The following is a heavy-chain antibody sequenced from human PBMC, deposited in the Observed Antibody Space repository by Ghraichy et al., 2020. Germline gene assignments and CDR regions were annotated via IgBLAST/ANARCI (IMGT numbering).Heavy chain of an antibody. Sequence: SVKVSCKASGGTFSSYAISWVRQAPGQGLEWMGGIIPIFGTANYAQKFQGRVTITADESTSTAYMELSSLRSEDTAVYYCAAVRYYYDSSGYYYIWYYGMDVWGQGTTVTVSS. J-gene: IGHJ6*02. CDR1: GGTFSSYA. D-gene: IGHD3-22*01. V-gene: IGHV1-69*13. CDR3: AAVRYYYDSSGYYYIWYYGMDV. CDR2: IIPIFGTA.